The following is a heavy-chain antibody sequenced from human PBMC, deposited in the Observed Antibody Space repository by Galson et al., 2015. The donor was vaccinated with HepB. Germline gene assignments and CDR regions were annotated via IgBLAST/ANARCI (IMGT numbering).Heavy chain of an antibody. V-gene: IGHV3-33*08. J-gene: IGHJ4*02. Sequence: SLRLSCAASGFTFSSYGMHWVRQAPGKGLEWVAVIWYDGSNKYYADSVKGRFTISRDNSKNTLYLQMNSLRAEDTAVYYCARDTYSGSFHPTVLYWGQGTLVTVSS. CDR2: IWYDGSNK. D-gene: IGHD1-26*01. CDR1: GFTFSSYG. CDR3: ARDTYSGSFHPTVLY.